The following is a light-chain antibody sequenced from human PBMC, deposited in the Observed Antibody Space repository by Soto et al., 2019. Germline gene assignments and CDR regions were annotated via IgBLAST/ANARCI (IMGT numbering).Light chain of an antibody. J-gene: IGKJ1*01. Sequence: IQRTRSPSSLCASVGDRLTITFLASQGISSWLAWYQQIPGKAPKLLIYVASSLQSGVPSRFSGSGSGTDFTLTISSLQPEDFATYYCQQANSLPWTFGQGTKVDI. V-gene: IGKV1-12*01. CDR2: VAS. CDR3: QQANSLPWT. CDR1: QGISSW.